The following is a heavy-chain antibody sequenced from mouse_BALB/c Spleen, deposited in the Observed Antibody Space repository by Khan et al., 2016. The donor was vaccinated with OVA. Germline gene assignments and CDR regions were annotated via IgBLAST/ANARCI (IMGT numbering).Heavy chain of an antibody. CDR2: ISSAGDYT. D-gene: IGHD4-1*01. V-gene: IGHV5-6*01. CDR1: GFTFSSYS. J-gene: IGHJ3*01. Sequence: EVQLLETGGDLVKPGGSLKLSCAASGFTFSSYSMSWVRQTPDKRLEWVATISSAGDYTYYPDSVKGRFTISRDNAKNTLYLQMSSLKSEDTAMYYCASHLTGSFAYWGQGTLVTVSA. CDR3: ASHLTGSFAY.